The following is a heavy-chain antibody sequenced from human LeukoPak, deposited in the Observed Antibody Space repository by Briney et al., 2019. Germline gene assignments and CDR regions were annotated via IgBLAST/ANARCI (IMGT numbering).Heavy chain of an antibody. CDR3: ARDEGYCSGGSCYSNY. J-gene: IGHJ4*02. CDR2: ISSSSSYT. V-gene: IGHV3-21*05. Sequence: SGGSLRLSCAASGFTFSSYAMHWVRQAPGKRLEWVSYISSSSSYTNSADSVKGRFTISRDNAKNSLYLQMNSLRAEDTAVYHCARDEGYCSGGSCYSNYWGQGTLVTVSS. D-gene: IGHD2-15*01. CDR1: GFTFSSYA.